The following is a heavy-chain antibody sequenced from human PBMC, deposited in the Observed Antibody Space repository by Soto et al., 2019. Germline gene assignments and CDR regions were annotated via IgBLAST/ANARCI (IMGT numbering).Heavy chain of an antibody. Sequence: PGGSLRLSCAASGFTFSNAWMSWVRQAPGKGLEWVGRIKSKTDGGTTDYAAPVKGRFTISRDDSKNTLYLQMNSLKTEDTAVYYCTTDLAYCSSTSCPRHAFDIWGQGTMVTVSS. D-gene: IGHD2-2*01. J-gene: IGHJ3*02. CDR1: GFTFSNAW. V-gene: IGHV3-15*01. CDR3: TTDLAYCSSTSCPRHAFDI. CDR2: IKSKTDGGTT.